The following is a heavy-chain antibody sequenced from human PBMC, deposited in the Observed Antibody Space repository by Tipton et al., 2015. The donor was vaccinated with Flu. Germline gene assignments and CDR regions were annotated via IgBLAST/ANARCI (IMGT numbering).Heavy chain of an antibody. CDR2: IYYSEST. V-gene: IGHV4-39*01. CDR1: GGSISSNSYY. J-gene: IGHJ5*02. Sequence: TLSLTCTVSGGSISSNSYYWGWIRQPPGKGLEWIGNIYYSESTYYNPSLKSRVTISLDSSKKQFSLRLNSVTAADTAVYYCARRDYSNYVSEPKNWFDPWGQGTLVTVSS. D-gene: IGHD4-11*01. CDR3: ARRDYSNYVSEPKNWFDP.